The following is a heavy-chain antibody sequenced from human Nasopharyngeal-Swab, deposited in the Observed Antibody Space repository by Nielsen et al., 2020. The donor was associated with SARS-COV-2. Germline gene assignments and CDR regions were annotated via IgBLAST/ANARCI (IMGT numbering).Heavy chain of an antibody. CDR2: IFPGDSDT. J-gene: IGHJ4*02. CDR3: ARHSSTFSNTWYDY. V-gene: IGHV5-51*01. CDR1: GYSFTSYW. D-gene: IGHD6-13*01. Sequence: GESLKISCKGSGYSFTSYWIAWVRQMPGKGLEWMGIIFPGDSDTRYSPSFQGQVTISADKSISTAYLQWSSLKASDTAMYSCARHSSTFSNTWYDYWGQGTLLTVSS.